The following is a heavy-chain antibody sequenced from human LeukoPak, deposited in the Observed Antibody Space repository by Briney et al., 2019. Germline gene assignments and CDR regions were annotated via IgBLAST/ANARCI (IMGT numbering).Heavy chain of an antibody. D-gene: IGHD6-13*01. J-gene: IGHJ4*02. V-gene: IGHV3-30*18. Sequence: GGSLRLSCAASGFTVSSYGMHWVRQAPGKGLEWVAVISYDGDNKYYADSVKGRFTISRDNSKNTLYLQMNSLRAEDSAVYYCAKVSSSWSRAGTFDYWGQGALVTVSS. CDR2: ISYDGDNK. CDR3: AKVSSSWSRAGTFDY. CDR1: GFTVSSYG.